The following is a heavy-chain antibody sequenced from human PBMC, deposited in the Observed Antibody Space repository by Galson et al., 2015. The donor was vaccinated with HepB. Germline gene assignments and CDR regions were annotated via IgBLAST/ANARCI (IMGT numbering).Heavy chain of an antibody. CDR2: IRYDEYEY. V-gene: IGHV3-7*03. J-gene: IGHJ4*02. CDR3: VRDRTYKGGNFFDF. Sequence: SLRLSCAASGFSFSDYWMSWIRQAPGKRPEWVANIRYDEYEYYYADFVKGRFTVSRDNARNSVFLQMSGLRRDDTAVYYCVRDRTYKGGNFFDFRGQGALVTVSS. D-gene: IGHD3-10*01. CDR1: GFSFSDYW.